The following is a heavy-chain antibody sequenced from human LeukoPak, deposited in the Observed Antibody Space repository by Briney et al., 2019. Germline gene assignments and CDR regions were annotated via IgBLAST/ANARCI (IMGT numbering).Heavy chain of an antibody. CDR2: INPSGGST. J-gene: IGHJ6*02. Sequence: VASVKVSCKASGYTFTSYYMHWVRQAPGQGLEWMGIINPSGGSTSYAQKFQGRVTMTRDTSTSTVYMELSSLRSEDTAVYYCARDHYSSSWYFYYYYGMDVWGQGTTVTVSS. D-gene: IGHD6-13*01. CDR3: ARDHYSSSWYFYYYYGMDV. CDR1: GYTFTSYY. V-gene: IGHV1-46*01.